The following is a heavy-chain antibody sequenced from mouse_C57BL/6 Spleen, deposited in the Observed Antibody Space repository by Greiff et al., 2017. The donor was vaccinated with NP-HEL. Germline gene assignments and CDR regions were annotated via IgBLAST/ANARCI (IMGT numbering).Heavy chain of an antibody. J-gene: IGHJ1*03. D-gene: IGHD1-1*01. CDR1: GYSFTGYY. CDR3: ARRGGITTVVANPYWYFDV. Sequence: EVQLQQSGPELVKPGASVKISCKASGYSFTGYYMNWVKQSPEKSLEWIGEINPSTGGTTYNQKFKAKATLTVDKSSSTAYMQLKSLTSEDSAVYYCARRGGITTVVANPYWYFDVWGTGTTVTVSS. CDR2: INPSTGGT. V-gene: IGHV1-42*01.